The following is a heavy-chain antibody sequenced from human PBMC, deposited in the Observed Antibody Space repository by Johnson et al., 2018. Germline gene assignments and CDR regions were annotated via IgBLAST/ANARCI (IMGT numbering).Heavy chain of an antibody. CDR1: GFTFSSYS. CDR2: ISSSSSTI. Sequence: VQLVESGGGLVQPGGSLRLSCAASGFTFSSYSMNWVRQAPGKGLEWVSYISSSSSTIYYADSVKGRFTISRDNAKNSLYLQMNSLRAEDTAVYYCARDREQWLVRGYFQHWGQGTLVTVSS. CDR3: ARDREQWLVRGYFQH. V-gene: IGHV3-48*01. J-gene: IGHJ1*01. D-gene: IGHD6-19*01.